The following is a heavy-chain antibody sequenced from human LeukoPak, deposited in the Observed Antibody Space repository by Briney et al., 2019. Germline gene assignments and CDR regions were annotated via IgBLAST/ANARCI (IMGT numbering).Heavy chain of an antibody. CDR3: ARPLETYSSGWYGGGLGY. CDR1: GYTFTNYD. J-gene: IGHJ4*02. D-gene: IGHD6-19*01. Sequence: ASVTVSCKASGYTFTNYDINWVRQAPGQGLEWMGWINPNSGGTNYAQKFQGRVTMTRDTSISTAYMELSSLRSEDVAVYYCARPLETYSSGWYGGGLGYWGQGTLVTVSS. V-gene: IGHV1-2*02. CDR2: INPNSGGT.